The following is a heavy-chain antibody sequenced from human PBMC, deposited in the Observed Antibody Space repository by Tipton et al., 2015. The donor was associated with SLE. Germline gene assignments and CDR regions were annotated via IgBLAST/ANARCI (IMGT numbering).Heavy chain of an antibody. J-gene: IGHJ4*02. Sequence: LSCAASGFTFSSYSMNWVRQAPGKGLEWVSYISSSRSTIYYADSVKGRFTISRDNAKNSLYLQMNSLRAEDTAVYYCARDLDSSLGYWGQGTLVTVSS. D-gene: IGHD6-6*01. CDR2: ISSSRSTI. V-gene: IGHV3-48*01. CDR3: ARDLDSSLGY. CDR1: GFTFSSYS.